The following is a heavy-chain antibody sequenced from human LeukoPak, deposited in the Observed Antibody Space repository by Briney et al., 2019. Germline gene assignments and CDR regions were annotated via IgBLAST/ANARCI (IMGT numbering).Heavy chain of an antibody. CDR2: IYYSGST. D-gene: IGHD2-21*02. Sequence: SETLSLTCTVPGGSISSSSYYWGWIRQPPGKGLEWIGSIYYSGSTYYNPSLKSRVTISVDTSKNQFSLKLSSVTAADTAVYYCAREPLCGGACYAYFDYWGQGTLVTVSS. J-gene: IGHJ4*02. CDR1: GGSISSSSYY. CDR3: AREPLCGGACYAYFDY. V-gene: IGHV4-39*07.